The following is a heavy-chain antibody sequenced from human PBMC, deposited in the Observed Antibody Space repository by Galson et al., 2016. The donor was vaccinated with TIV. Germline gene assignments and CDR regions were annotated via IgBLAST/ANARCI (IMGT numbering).Heavy chain of an antibody. CDR2: IDNDGSQT. CDR3: ARDQATLVARWFAP. V-gene: IGHV3-74*01. J-gene: IGHJ5*02. Sequence: SLRLSCAGSGFIFSTYWMHWVRQVPGKGVMWVSRIDNDGSQTDYADPVRGRFTVSRDNAKNALYLQMSSLRAEDTAVYYCARDQATLVARWFAPWGQGTLVTVSS. CDR1: GFIFSTYW.